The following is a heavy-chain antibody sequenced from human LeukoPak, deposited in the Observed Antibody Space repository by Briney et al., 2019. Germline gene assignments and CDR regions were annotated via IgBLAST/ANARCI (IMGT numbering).Heavy chain of an antibody. J-gene: IGHJ4*02. CDR2: IYTSGST. CDR1: GGSISSYY. D-gene: IGHD1-26*01. Sequence: SETLSLTCTVSGGSISSYYWSWIRRPAGKGLELIGRIYTSGSTNYNPSLKSRVTMSVDTSKNQFSLKLSSVTAADTAVYYCARERYYQYYFDYWGQGTLVTVSS. CDR3: ARERYYQYYFDY. V-gene: IGHV4-4*07.